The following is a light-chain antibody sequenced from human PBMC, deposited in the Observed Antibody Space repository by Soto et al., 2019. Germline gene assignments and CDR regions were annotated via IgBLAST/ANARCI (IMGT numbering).Light chain of an antibody. CDR1: SSDVGGYNY. CDR2: DVS. CDR3: SSYTSSSTLLYV. V-gene: IGLV2-14*01. J-gene: IGLJ1*01. Sequence: TPPASVSGSPGQSITISCTGTSSDVGGYNYVSWYQQHPGKAPKLMIYDVSNRPSGVSNRFSGSKSGNTASLTISGLQAEDEADYYCSSYTSSSTLLYVFGTGTKVTVL.